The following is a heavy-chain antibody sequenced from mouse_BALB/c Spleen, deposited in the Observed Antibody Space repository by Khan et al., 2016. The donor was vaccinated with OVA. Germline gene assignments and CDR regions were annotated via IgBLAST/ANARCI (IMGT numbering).Heavy chain of an antibody. D-gene: IGHD2-3*01. CDR1: GYSITSDYA. V-gene: IGHV3-2*02. Sequence: VQLKESGPGLVNPSQSLSLTCTVTGYSITSDYAWNWIRQFPGNKLEWMGYINYSGSTYYNPALKSRISITRDTSKNQFFLQLNSVTTEDTATYYCARDGSRYNYAMDYWGQGTSVTVSS. J-gene: IGHJ4*01. CDR3: ARDGSRYNYAMDY. CDR2: INYSGST.